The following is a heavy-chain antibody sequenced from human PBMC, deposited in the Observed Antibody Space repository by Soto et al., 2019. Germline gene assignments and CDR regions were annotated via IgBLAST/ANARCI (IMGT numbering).Heavy chain of an antibody. V-gene: IGHV3-66*01. J-gene: IGHJ6*02. CDR1: GFTVSSNY. Sequence: EVQLVESGGGLVQPGGSLRLSCAASGFTVSSNYMSWVRQAPGKGLEWVSVIYSGGSTYYADSVKGRFTISRDNSKNTLYLQMNSLRAEDTAVYYCAREAVNNNYYYCSMDIWGQGTTVTVSS. D-gene: IGHD1-20*01. CDR2: IYSGGST. CDR3: AREAVNNNYYYCSMDI.